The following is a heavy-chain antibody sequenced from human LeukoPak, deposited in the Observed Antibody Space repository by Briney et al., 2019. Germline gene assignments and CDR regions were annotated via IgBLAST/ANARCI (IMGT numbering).Heavy chain of an antibody. Sequence: PGGSLRLSCAASGFTFGNHWMHWVRQAPGKGLVWVSRVNKDGGYTNYADSVKGRFTISRDNAKNTVYLQMPSLRAGDTAVYYCVRDGDDFNFDYWGQGSLVTISS. CDR1: GFTFGNHW. J-gene: IGHJ4*02. CDR2: VNKDGGYT. D-gene: IGHD5-24*01. V-gene: IGHV3-74*01. CDR3: VRDGDDFNFDY.